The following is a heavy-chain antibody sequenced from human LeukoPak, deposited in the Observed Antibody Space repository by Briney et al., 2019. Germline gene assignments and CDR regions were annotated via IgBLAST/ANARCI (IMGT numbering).Heavy chain of an antibody. D-gene: IGHD6-19*01. CDR1: GFTFSSYS. J-gene: IGHJ6*02. V-gene: IGHV3-21*01. CDR3: ARDSSGWYGMDV. CDR2: ISSSSSYI. Sequence: PGGSLRLSCAASGFTFSSYSMNWARQAPGKGLEWVLSISSSSSYIYYADSVKGRFTISRDNAKNSLYLQMNSLRAEDTAVYYCARDSSGWYGMDVWGQGTTVTVSS.